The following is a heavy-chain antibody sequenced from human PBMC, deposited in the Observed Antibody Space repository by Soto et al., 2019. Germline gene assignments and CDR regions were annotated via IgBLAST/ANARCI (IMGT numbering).Heavy chain of an antibody. Sequence: QVQLVQSGAEVKKPGSSVKVSCKASGGTFSTYAITWVQQAPGQGLVWMGGIIPIFGKASYAQKFQGRVTITADESTSTAYMELSSLRSEDTAVYYCAKGEDDYVWWSYRFWGQGTLVTVSS. V-gene: IGHV1-69*01. J-gene: IGHJ4*02. CDR2: IIPIFGKA. D-gene: IGHD3-16*02. CDR1: GGTFSTYA. CDR3: AKGEDDYVWWSYRF.